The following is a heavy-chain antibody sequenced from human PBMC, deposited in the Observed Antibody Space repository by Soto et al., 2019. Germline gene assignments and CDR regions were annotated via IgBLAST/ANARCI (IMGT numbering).Heavy chain of an antibody. J-gene: IGHJ4*02. D-gene: IGHD3-22*01. CDR1: GGSVSSGISY. CDR2: IYYSGST. Sequence: SETLSLTCTVSGGSVSSGISYWSWIREPPGKGLEWSGYIYYSGSTNYNPYLKSPVTISVDTSKNQFALKLSPVTAADTAVYYCARSGVRYYYDSSGYSLADYWGQGTLVTVSS. V-gene: IGHV4-61*01. CDR3: ARSGVRYYYDSSGYSLADY.